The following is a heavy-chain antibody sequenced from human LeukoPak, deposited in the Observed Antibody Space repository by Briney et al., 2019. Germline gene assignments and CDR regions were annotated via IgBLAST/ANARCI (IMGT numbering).Heavy chain of an antibody. CDR1: GYTFTDYY. CDR3: ARIKVTSDGAL. D-gene: IGHD5-18*01. CDR2: ITPNSGGT. J-gene: IGHJ4*02. V-gene: IGHV1-2*02. Sequence: ASVKVSCKASGYTFTDYYIHWVRQAPGQGLEWMGRITPNSGGTIYAQAFQGRFTMTRDTSISTAYTELSRLRSDDTAVYYCARIKVTSDGALWGQGTLVTVSS.